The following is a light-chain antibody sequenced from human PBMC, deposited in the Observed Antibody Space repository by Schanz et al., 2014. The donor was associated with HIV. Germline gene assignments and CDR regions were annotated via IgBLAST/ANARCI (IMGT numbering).Light chain of an antibody. CDR3: GKWDSSLSAGYVI. J-gene: IGLJ2*01. Sequence: QSVLTQPPSVSAAPGQKVTISCSGSSSNIGNNYVSWYQELPGTAPKLLIYDNNKRPSGISDRFSGSKSGTSATLDITGLQTGDEADYYCGKWDSSLSAGYVIFGGGTKLTVL. CDR2: DNN. V-gene: IGLV1-51*01. CDR1: SSNIGNNY.